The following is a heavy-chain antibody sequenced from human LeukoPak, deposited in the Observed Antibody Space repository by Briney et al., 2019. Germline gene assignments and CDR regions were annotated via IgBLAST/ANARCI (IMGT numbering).Heavy chain of an antibody. CDR2: IYHSGST. D-gene: IGHD4-17*01. J-gene: IGHJ3*02. CDR3: AREAVTTGPGAFDI. V-gene: IGHV4-30-2*01. Sequence: PSETLSLTCTVSGGSISSGGYYWSWIRQHPGKGLEWIGYIYHSGSTYYNPSLKSRVTISVDRSKNQFSLKLSSVTAADTAVYYCAREAVTTGPGAFDIWGQGTMVTVSS. CDR1: GGSISSGGYY.